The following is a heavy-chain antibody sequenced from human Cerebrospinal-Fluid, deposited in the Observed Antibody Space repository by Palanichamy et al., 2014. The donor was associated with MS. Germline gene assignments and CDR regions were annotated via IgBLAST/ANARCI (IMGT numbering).Heavy chain of an antibody. J-gene: IGHJ4*02. V-gene: IGHV4-59*01. CDR3: TRTSPDVNSAMAPDF. CDR2: IFYSGST. D-gene: IGHD5-18*01. CDR1: GGSISGYY. Sequence: QVQLQESGPGLVKPSETLSLTCTVSGGSISGYYWSWIRQPPGKGLEWIGYIFYSGSTNYNPSLKSRVTISVDTSKNQFSLKLASVTAADTAVYYCTRTSPDVNSAMAPDFWGQGTLVTVSS.